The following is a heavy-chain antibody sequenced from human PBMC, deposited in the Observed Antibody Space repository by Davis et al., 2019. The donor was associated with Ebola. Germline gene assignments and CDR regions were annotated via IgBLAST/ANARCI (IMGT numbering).Heavy chain of an antibody. CDR2: IYYSGIT. CDR1: GGSIISSSSY. J-gene: IGHJ6*01. CDR3: ARDRYSTVTTFYGMDV. V-gene: IGHV4-39*07. Sequence: MPSETLSLTCTVSGGSIISSSSYWGWIRQPPRKGLEWIGSIYYSGITYYNPSLKSRVTISLGTSKNQFSLKLSSVTAADTAIYYCARDRYSTVTTFYGMDVWGQGTTVTVSS. D-gene: IGHD4-17*01.